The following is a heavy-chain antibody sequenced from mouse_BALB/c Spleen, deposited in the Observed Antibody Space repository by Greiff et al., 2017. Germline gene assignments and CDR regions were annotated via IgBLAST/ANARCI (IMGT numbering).Heavy chain of an antibody. Sequence: EVKLMESGGGLVKPGGSLKLSCAASGFTFSSYTMSWVRQTPEKRLEWVATISSGGSYTYYPDSVKGRFTISRDNAKNTLYLQMSSLKSEDTAMYYCTRDRASTMITEGFAYWGQGTLVTVSA. CDR3: TRDRASTMITEGFAY. D-gene: IGHD2-4*01. V-gene: IGHV5-6-4*01. J-gene: IGHJ3*01. CDR1: GFTFSSYT. CDR2: ISSGGSYT.